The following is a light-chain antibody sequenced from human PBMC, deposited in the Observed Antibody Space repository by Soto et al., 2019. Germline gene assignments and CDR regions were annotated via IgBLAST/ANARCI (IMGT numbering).Light chain of an antibody. Sequence: DIVMTQSPDSLAVSLGERATINCKFSQSVLYSSNNKNYLAWYQQKPGQPPKLLIYWASTRESGVPDRFSGSGSGTDFTLTISSLQAEDVAVYYCQQSYTIPLTFGGGTKVEIK. J-gene: IGKJ4*01. V-gene: IGKV4-1*01. CDR2: WAS. CDR3: QQSYTIPLT. CDR1: QSVLYSSNNKNY.